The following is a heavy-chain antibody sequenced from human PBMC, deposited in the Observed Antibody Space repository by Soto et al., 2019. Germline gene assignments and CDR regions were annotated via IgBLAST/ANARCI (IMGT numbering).Heavy chain of an antibody. CDR3: ARGMMEYYFDY. J-gene: IGHJ4*02. V-gene: IGHV3-23*01. CDR2: IIGGGTT. CDR1: GFTFSTYT. Sequence: GGSLRLSCAASGFTFSTYTMNWVRQGPGQGLEWVSAIIGGGTTYYADSVKGRFTISRDNSKNTLYLQMNSLRAEDTAVYYCARGMMEYYFDYWGQGTLVTVSS. D-gene: IGHD3-3*01.